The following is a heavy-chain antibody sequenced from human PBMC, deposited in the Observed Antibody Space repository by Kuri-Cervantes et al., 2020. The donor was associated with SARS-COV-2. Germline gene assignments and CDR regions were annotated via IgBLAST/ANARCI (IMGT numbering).Heavy chain of an antibody. J-gene: IGHJ4*02. CDR1: GFTFSNAW. Sequence: GGSLRLSCAASGFTFSNAWMSWVRQAPGKGLEWVGRIKSKTDGGTTDYAAPEKGRFTISRDDSKSIAYLQMNSLKTEDTAVYYCTRDDFWSGYYYYWGQGTLVTVSS. CDR2: IKSKTDGGTT. V-gene: IGHV3-15*01. D-gene: IGHD3-3*01. CDR3: TRDDFWSGYYYY.